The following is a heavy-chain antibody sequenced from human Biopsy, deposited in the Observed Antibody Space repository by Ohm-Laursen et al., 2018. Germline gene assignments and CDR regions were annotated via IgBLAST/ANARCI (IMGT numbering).Heavy chain of an antibody. CDR3: ARGMRTTGWPYFDY. D-gene: IGHD2/OR15-2a*01. V-gene: IGHV4-61*01. CDR1: GYSIIPSGPEN. J-gene: IGHJ4*02. Sequence: TLSLTCTLSGYSIIPSGPENWSWIRQPPGQGLQYIGFIYSGGNTNYNPSLRSRVTMSVDTSRNQFSLRLNSVTAADTAVYYCARGMRTTGWPYFDYWGQGILVTVSS. CDR2: IYSGGNT.